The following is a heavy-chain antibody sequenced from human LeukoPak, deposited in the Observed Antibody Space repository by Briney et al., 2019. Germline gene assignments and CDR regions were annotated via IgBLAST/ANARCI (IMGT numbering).Heavy chain of an antibody. CDR2: ISHDGSNK. CDR1: GFTFSSYA. CDR3: ARDLSGRFCFDY. D-gene: IGHD1-26*01. J-gene: IGHJ4*02. V-gene: IGHV3-30-3*01. Sequence: GRSLRLSCAASGFTFSSYAMNWVRQAPGKGLEWVAVISHDGSNKYYAESVKGRFTISRDNSKNTLYLQMNSLRGEDTAVYYCARDLSGRFCFDYWGQGTLVTVSA.